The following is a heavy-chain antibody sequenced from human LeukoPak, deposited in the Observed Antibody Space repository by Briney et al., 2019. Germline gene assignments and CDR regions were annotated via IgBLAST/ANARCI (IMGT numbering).Heavy chain of an antibody. Sequence: GGSLRLSCAASGFTFTHHAMNWVRQAPGKGLEWVSLISTSGDSTYYADSVEGRFAISRDNSKDMVFLQLNGLRAEDTAVYFCARGTPTLDYWGQGTMVTVSS. J-gene: IGHJ4*02. CDR2: ISTSGDST. D-gene: IGHD3-16*01. V-gene: IGHV3-23*01. CDR3: ARGTPTLDY. CDR1: GFTFTHHA.